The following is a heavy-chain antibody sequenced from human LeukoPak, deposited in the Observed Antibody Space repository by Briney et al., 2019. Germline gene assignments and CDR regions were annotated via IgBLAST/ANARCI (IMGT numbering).Heavy chain of an antibody. CDR3: ASTLVVPAAMDWFDP. CDR1: GGTFSSYA. Sequence: GASVKVSCKASGGTFSSYAISWVRQAPGQGLEWMERIIPILGIANYAQKFQGRVTITADKSTSTAYMELSSLRSEDTGVYYCASTLVVPAAMDWFDPWGQGTLVTVSS. CDR2: IIPILGIA. V-gene: IGHV1-69*04. D-gene: IGHD2-2*01. J-gene: IGHJ5*02.